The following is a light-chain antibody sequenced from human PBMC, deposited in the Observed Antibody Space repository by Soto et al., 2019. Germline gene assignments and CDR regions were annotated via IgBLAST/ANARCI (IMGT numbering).Light chain of an antibody. CDR1: SSDIGSYNR. CDR2: EVN. V-gene: IGLV2-18*02. J-gene: IGLJ1*01. CDR3: NSFTTSSTYV. Sequence: QSVLTQPASVSGSPGQSITISCTGTSSDIGSYNRVSWYQQPPGTAPKLIIYEVNNRPSGVPDRFSGSKSGNTASLTISGLQAEDEADYYCNSFTTSSTYVFGTGTKGTV.